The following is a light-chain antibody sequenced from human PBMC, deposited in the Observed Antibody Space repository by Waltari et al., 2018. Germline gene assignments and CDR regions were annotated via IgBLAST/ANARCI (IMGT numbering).Light chain of an antibody. CDR2: FGS. V-gene: IGKV2-28*01. CDR1: SLLHSIGNHY. Sequence: SLLHSIGNHYLDWCLQKPEQSPQLLIYFGSNRASGVADRFSGSASGTDFTLKVSRVEAEDVGVYFCMQGLQIPFTFGQGTKLEI. CDR3: MQGLQIPFT. J-gene: IGKJ2*01.